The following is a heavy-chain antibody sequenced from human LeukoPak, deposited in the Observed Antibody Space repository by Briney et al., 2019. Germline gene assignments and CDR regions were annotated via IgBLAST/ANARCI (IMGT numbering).Heavy chain of an antibody. D-gene: IGHD6-13*01. V-gene: IGHV4-59*08. J-gene: IGHJ3*02. CDR3: ARLSRGAAAEYDAFDI. CDR2: IYYSGST. Sequence: PSETLSLTCTVPGGSISSYYWSWIRQPPGKGLEWIGYIYYSGSTNYNPSLKSRVTISVDTSKNQFSLKLSSVTAADTAVYYCARLSRGAAAEYDAFDIWGQGTMVTVSS. CDR1: GGSISSYY.